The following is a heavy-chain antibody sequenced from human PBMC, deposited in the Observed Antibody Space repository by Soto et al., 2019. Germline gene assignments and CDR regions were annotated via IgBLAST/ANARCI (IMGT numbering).Heavy chain of an antibody. CDR1: GFTFSSYA. V-gene: IGHV3-23*01. J-gene: IGHJ6*03. CDR3: AKGSDTMVRGVIVHYYYYMDV. Sequence: HPGGSLRLSCAASGFTFSSYAMSWVRQAPGKGLEWVSAISGSGGSTYYADSVKGRFTISRDNSKNTLYLQMNSLRAEDTAVYYCAKGSDTMVRGVIVHYYYYMDVWGQGATVTVSS. D-gene: IGHD3-10*01. CDR2: ISGSGGST.